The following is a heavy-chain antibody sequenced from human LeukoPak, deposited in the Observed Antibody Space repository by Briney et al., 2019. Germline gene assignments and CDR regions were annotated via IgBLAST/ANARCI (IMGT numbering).Heavy chain of an antibody. CDR1: GFTFSSYW. V-gene: IGHV3-7*01. CDR2: IKQDGSEK. J-gene: IGHJ6*03. Sequence: GGSLRLSCAASGFTFSSYWMSWVRQAPGKGLEWVANIKQDGSEKYYVDSVKGRFTISRDNAKNSLYLQMNSLRAEDTAVYYCARDSAEPKVGAINMDVWGKGTTVTVSS. D-gene: IGHD1-26*01. CDR3: ARDSAEPKVGAINMDV.